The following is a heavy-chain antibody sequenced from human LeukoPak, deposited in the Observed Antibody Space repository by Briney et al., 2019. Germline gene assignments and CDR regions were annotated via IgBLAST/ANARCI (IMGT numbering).Heavy chain of an antibody. V-gene: IGHV3-74*01. Sequence: PGGSLRLSCAASGFTFSIYWMNCVRQAPGKGLVWVSRIASDGSITTSAASVTGRFSISRDNAKNTLYLQMDSLRAEDTAVYYCARDDSGVEDAFDIWGQGTMVTVSS. CDR3: ARDDSGVEDAFDI. D-gene: IGHD5-12*01. CDR2: IASDGSIT. J-gene: IGHJ3*02. CDR1: GFTFSIYW.